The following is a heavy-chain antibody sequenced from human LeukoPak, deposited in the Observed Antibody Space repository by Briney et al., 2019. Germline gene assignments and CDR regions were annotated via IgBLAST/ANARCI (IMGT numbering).Heavy chain of an antibody. V-gene: IGHV1-24*01. J-gene: IGHJ3*02. D-gene: IGHD2-15*01. Sequence: ASVKVSCEVSGYTLTELSMHWVRQAPGKGLEWMGGFDPEDGETIYAQRFQGRVTMTEDTSTDTAYLQLSSLRSEDTAVYYCATGLYCSGGSCYRRADAFDIWGQGTMVTVSS. CDR1: GYTLTELS. CDR3: ATGLYCSGGSCYRRADAFDI. CDR2: FDPEDGET.